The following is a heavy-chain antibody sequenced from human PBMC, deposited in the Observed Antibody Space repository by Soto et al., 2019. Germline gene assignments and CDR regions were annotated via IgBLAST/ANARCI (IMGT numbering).Heavy chain of an antibody. CDR1: GGSISSGGYY. CDR3: AREYRLSWFDP. CDR2: IYYSGST. V-gene: IGHV4-31*03. D-gene: IGHD2-2*02. J-gene: IGHJ5*02. Sequence: SETLSLTCTVSGGSISSGGYYWSWIRQHPGKGLEWIGYIYYSGSTYYNPSLKSRVTISVDTSKSQFSLKLSSVTAADTAVYYCAREYRLSWFDPWGQGTLVTVSS.